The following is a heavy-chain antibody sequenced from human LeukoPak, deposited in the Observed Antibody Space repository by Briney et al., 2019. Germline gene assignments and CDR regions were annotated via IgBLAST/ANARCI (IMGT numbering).Heavy chain of an antibody. CDR3: AKDSYYGSGSYIPF. J-gene: IGHJ4*02. CDR1: GFTFDDYA. Sequence: GGSLRLSCAVSGFTFDDYAMHWVRQAPGKGLDWVSLTSGDGGTTFYADSVKGRFTISRDNSKNSLFLQMDSLRTEDTALYYCAKDSYYGSGSYIPFWGQGTLVTVSS. D-gene: IGHD3-10*01. V-gene: IGHV3-43*02. CDR2: TSGDGGTT.